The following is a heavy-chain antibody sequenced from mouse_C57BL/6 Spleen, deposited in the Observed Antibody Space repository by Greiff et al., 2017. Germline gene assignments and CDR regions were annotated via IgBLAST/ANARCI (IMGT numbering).Heavy chain of an antibody. CDR1: GFTFSSYA. CDR2: ISDGGSYT. Sequence: DVQLVESGGGLVKPGGSLKLSCAASGFTFSSYAMSWVRQTPEKRLEWVATISDGGSYTYYPDNVKGRFTISRDNAKNNLYLQMSHLKSEDTALYYCASDTEYYFGYWGQGTTLTVSS. CDR3: ASDTEYYFGY. J-gene: IGHJ2*01. V-gene: IGHV5-4*01.